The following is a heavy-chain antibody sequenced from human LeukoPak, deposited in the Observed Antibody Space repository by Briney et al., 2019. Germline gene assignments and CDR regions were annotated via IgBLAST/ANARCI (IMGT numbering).Heavy chain of an antibody. CDR2: INTNTGNP. CDR1: GYTFTSNA. J-gene: IGHJ3*02. Sequence: ASVKVSCKASGYTFTSNALGWVRQAPGQGLEWMGWINTNTGNPTYAQGFTGRFVFSLDTSDNTAYLQISSLQAEDTAVYYCAREHSSGYYFDAFDIWGQGTMVTVSS. CDR3: AREHSSGYYFDAFDI. D-gene: IGHD3-22*01. V-gene: IGHV7-4-1*02.